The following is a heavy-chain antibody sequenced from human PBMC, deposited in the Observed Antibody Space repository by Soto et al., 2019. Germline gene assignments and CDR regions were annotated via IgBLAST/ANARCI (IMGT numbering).Heavy chain of an antibody. CDR1: GFTFSSYG. CDR3: AKDVESYYDFWSGYVWFDP. D-gene: IGHD3-3*01. V-gene: IGHV3-30*18. J-gene: IGHJ5*02. Sequence: LRLSCAASGFTFSSYGMHWVRQAPGKGLEWVAVISYDGSNKYYADSVKGRFTISRDNSKNTLYLQMNSLRAEDTAVYYCAKDVESYYDFWSGYVWFDPWGQGTLVTVSS. CDR2: ISYDGSNK.